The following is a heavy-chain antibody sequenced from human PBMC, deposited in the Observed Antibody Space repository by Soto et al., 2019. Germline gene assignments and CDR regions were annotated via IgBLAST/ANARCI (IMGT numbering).Heavy chain of an antibody. CDR3: ARAGAIVVVTAGDL. V-gene: IGHV1-18*01. CDR2: ISGYNGKT. D-gene: IGHD2-21*02. Sequence: QVQLVQSGAEVKKPGASVKVSCKASGYIFTTYGISWVRQAPGQGLEWMGWISGYNGKTNYAQKLPGRVTMTTDTSTSTAYVELRSLRSDDTAVYYCARAGAIVVVTAGDLWGQGTLVTVSS. J-gene: IGHJ4*02. CDR1: GYIFTTYG.